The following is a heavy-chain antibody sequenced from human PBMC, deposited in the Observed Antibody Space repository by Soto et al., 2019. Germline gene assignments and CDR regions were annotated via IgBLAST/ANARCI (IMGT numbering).Heavy chain of an antibody. D-gene: IGHD2-8*01. Sequence: SETLSLTCNVSGDSIRSYFWSWIRQPPGKGLEWIGYIPYSGGPTYNPSLKSRVTISIDTSKKQFSLRMTSVTAADTTVYYCASSKMGLISVLETWGQGTLVTVSS. J-gene: IGHJ5*02. CDR2: IPYSGGP. CDR1: GDSIRSYF. CDR3: ASSKMGLISVLET. V-gene: IGHV4-59*01.